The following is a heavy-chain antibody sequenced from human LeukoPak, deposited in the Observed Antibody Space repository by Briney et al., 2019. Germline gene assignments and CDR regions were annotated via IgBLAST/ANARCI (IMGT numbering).Heavy chain of an antibody. D-gene: IGHD4-17*01. V-gene: IGHV4-4*07. CDR2: IFSSGST. CDR1: GGSINNY. Sequence: SETQSLTCTVSGGSINNYWSWIRQPAGKGLEWIGRIFSSGSTVYHPSLKSRVTMSVDTSRNSFSLKLTSVTAADTAVYYCARGRAVTTGDDYWGQGTLVTVSS. CDR3: ARGRAVTTGDDY. J-gene: IGHJ4*02.